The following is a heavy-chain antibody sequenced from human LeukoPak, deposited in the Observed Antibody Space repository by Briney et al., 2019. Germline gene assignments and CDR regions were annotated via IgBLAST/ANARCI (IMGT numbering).Heavy chain of an antibody. Sequence: GESLKISCKGSGYSFTDYWIGWVRQMPGKGLEWMGTIYPGDSDTRYSPSSQGKVNISADKYISTAYLQWRSLKASDTAMYYCARLHSATYLGDYWGQGTLVTVSS. CDR3: ARLHSATYLGDY. CDR2: IYPGDSDT. V-gene: IGHV5-51*01. D-gene: IGHD1-26*01. CDR1: GYSFTDYW. J-gene: IGHJ4*02.